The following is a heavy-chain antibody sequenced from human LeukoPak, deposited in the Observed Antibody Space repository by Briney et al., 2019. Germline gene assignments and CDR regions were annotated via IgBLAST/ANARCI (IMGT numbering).Heavy chain of an antibody. V-gene: IGHV3-64*01. Sequence: GGSLRLSCAASGFMFSNYDMHWVRQAPGKGLEYVSHISTNGGSTYYAISVKGRFTISRDNSKNTLYLQMNSLRAEDTAVYYCASDSYSPEYFQHWGQGTLVTVSS. CDR3: ASDSYSPEYFQH. CDR2: ISTNGGST. CDR1: GFMFSNYD. J-gene: IGHJ1*01. D-gene: IGHD2-15*01.